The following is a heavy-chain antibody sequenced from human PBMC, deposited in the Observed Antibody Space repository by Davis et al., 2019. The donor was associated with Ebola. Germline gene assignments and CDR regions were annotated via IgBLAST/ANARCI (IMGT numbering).Heavy chain of an antibody. CDR2: INPSGGST. CDR3: ARAGHIGVVTAIKNDDAFDI. CDR1: GGSSDRYA. Sequence: ASVKVSCKASGGSSDRYAVSWVRQAPGQGLEWMGIINPSGGSTSYAQKFQGRVTMTRDTSTSTVYMELSSLRSEDTAVYYCARAGHIGVVTAIKNDDAFDIWGQGTMVTVSS. V-gene: IGHV1-46*02. J-gene: IGHJ3*02. D-gene: IGHD2-21*02.